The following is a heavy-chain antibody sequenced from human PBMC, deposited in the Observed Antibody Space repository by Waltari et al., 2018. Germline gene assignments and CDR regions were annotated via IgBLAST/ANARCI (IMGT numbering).Heavy chain of an antibody. CDR2: IYYSGHT. CDR3: ARGRLREFDY. Sequence: QVQLQESGPGLVKPSETLSLTCPVSGGSISSYYWSWIRQPPGKGLEWIGDIYYSGHTNYNPSLKSRVTISVDTSKNQFSLKLSSVTAADTAGYYCARGRLREFDYWGQGTLVTVSS. J-gene: IGHJ4*02. CDR1: GGSISSYY. V-gene: IGHV4-59*01. D-gene: IGHD5-12*01.